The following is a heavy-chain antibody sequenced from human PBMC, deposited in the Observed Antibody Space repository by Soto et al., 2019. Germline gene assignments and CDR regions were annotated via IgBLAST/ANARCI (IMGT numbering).Heavy chain of an antibody. CDR1: GYSISSGYY. Sequence: SETLSLTCAVSGYSISSGYYWGWIRQPPGKGLEWIGSIYHSGSTYYNPSLKSRVTISVDTSKNQFSLKLSSVTAADTAVYYCARGGDYGGNSDAFDIWGQGTLVTVSS. D-gene: IGHD4-17*01. CDR2: IYHSGST. CDR3: ARGGDYGGNSDAFDI. J-gene: IGHJ3*02. V-gene: IGHV4-38-2*01.